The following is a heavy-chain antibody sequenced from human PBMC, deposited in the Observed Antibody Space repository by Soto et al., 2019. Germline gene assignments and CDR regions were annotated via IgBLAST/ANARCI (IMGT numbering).Heavy chain of an antibody. J-gene: IGHJ4*02. CDR1: GFAFSNFW. D-gene: IGHD2-2*01. CDR3: AKGMHPRSRLPVAVDF. Sequence: ESGGGLVQPGGSLRLSCDASGFAFSNFWMTWVRQIPGKGLEWVANVNHDGSEKYYVDSVKGRFTISRDNAKDSVDLLMNSLRFDDTAVYYCAKGMHPRSRLPVAVDFWGQGTVITIST. V-gene: IGHV3-7*01. CDR2: VNHDGSEK.